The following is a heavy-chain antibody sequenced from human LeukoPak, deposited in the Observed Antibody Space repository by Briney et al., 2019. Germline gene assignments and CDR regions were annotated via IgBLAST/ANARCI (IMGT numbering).Heavy chain of an antibody. D-gene: IGHD5-12*01. Sequence: GASVKVSCKASGYTFTNYGISWVRQAPGQGLEWMGWISGYNGNTNYAQKSQGRVTMTTDTSTNAAHRELRSLRSDDTAAYYCARDCGYQCLFDYWGQGTLVTVSS. J-gene: IGHJ4*02. CDR2: ISGYNGNT. CDR1: GYTFTNYG. CDR3: ARDCGYQCLFDY. V-gene: IGHV1-18*01.